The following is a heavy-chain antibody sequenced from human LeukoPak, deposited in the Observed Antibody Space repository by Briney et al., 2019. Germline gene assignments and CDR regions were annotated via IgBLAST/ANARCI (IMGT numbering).Heavy chain of an antibody. CDR1: GGSISSGGYY. CDR2: IYHSGST. J-gene: IGHJ4*02. V-gene: IGHV4-30-2*01. CDR3: ARVFIAARLFDY. Sequence: SQTLSLTCTVSGGSISSGGYYWSWIRQPPGKGLEWIGYIYHSGSTYYNPSLKSRVTISVDRSKNQFSLKLSSVTAADTAVYYCARVFIAARLFDYWGQGTLVTVSS. D-gene: IGHD6-6*01.